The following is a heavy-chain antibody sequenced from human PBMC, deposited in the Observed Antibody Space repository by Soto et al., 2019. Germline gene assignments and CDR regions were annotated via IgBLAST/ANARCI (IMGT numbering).Heavy chain of an antibody. V-gene: IGHV3-74*01. D-gene: IGHD2-2*03. CDR2: INSDGSGT. Sequence: GGSLRLSCAASGFTFSSHWMHWVCQAPGKGLVWVSRINSDGSGTSYADSVKGRFTISRDNAKNTLYLQMNSLRAEDTALYYCVDPYFFDYWGQGTLVTVSS. CDR1: GFTFSSHW. CDR3: VDPYFFDY. J-gene: IGHJ4*02.